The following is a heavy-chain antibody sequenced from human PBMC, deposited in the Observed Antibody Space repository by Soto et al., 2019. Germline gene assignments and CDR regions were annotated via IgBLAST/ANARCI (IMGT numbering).Heavy chain of an antibody. CDR3: ARGGYSGYDYNYYYYGMDV. D-gene: IGHD5-12*01. V-gene: IGHV1-69*13. Sequence: SVKVSCKASGGIFSMYAISGVRQSGLQWRDWMGGIIPILGPANYAQKFQGRVTITADESTSTAYMYLSSLRSEDTAVYYCARGGYSGYDYNYYYYGMDVWGQGTTVTVSS. CDR1: GGIFSMYA. CDR2: IIPILGPA. J-gene: IGHJ6*02.